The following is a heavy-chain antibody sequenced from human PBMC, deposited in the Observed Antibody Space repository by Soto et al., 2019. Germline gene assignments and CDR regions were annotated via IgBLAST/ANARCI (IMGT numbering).Heavy chain of an antibody. D-gene: IGHD1-26*01. CDR2: IDPSDSYT. CDR3: TRRATNSNLYGMDV. V-gene: IGHV5-10-1*01. CDR1: GYSFNSYW. Sequence: PGESLKISCKGSGYSFNSYWISWVRQMPGKGLEWMGKIDPSDSYTNYSPSSQGHVTISADKSISTAYLQWSSLKASDTAMYYCTRRATNSNLYGMDVWGQGTTVTVSS. J-gene: IGHJ6*02.